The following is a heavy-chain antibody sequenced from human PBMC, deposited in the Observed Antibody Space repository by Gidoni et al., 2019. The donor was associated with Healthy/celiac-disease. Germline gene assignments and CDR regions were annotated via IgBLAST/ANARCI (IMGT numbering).Heavy chain of an antibody. CDR2: ISGSGGCT. D-gene: IGHD3-3*01. CDR1: GCTFSSYA. V-gene: IGHV3-23*01. CDR3: AKDPRSTPFDY. Sequence: VQLLESGVGLVQPGGSLRLPCAASGCTFSSYALLLVRQAAGKGLVWVSAISGSGGCTYYADTVKGRFTISRDNSKNTLYLQMHSLRAEDTAVYYCAKDPRSTPFDYWGQGTLVTVSS. J-gene: IGHJ4*02.